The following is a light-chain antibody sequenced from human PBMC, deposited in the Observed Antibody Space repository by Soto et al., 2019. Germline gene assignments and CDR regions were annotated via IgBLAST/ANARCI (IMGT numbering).Light chain of an antibody. CDR2: SNT. CDR3: ATWDDSLNVWL. Sequence: QSVLTQPPSASAPPGQRVTISCSGSTYNIGSNPVNWYQQPPGTAPKLLLYSNTQRPSGVPDRFSGSKFGTSASLGINGLQSDDESNYYCATWDDSLNVWLFGGGTK. V-gene: IGLV1-44*01. J-gene: IGLJ2*01. CDR1: TYNIGSNP.